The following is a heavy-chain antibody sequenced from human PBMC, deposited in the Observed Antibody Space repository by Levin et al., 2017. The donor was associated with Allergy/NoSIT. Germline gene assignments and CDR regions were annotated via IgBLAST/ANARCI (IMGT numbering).Heavy chain of an antibody. CDR1: GFTFSSYA. CDR2: ISGSGGST. V-gene: IGHV3-23*01. CDR3: AKDYGRLRAARPSRFDY. J-gene: IGHJ4*02. Sequence: PGESLKISCAASGFTFSSYAMSWVRQAPGKGLEWVSAISGSGGSTYYADSVKGRFTISRDNSKNTLYLQMNSLRAEDTAVYYCAKDYGRLRAARPSRFDYWGQGTLVTVSS. D-gene: IGHD6-6*01.